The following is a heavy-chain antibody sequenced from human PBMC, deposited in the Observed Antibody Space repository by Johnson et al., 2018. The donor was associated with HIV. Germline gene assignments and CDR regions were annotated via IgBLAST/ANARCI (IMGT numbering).Heavy chain of an antibody. D-gene: IGHD2-2*01. CDR3: ARDVVPADTKGGAFDI. CDR1: GFTFSSYD. Sequence: VQLVESGVGVVQPVRSPRLSCAASGFTFSSYDIHWVRQATGNGLESVSAIGTAGDTYYPDSAKGRFLISRDNSKNTLYLQMNRLRAEDTAVYYCARDVVPADTKGGAFDIWGQGTMVTVSS. CDR2: IGTAGDT. J-gene: IGHJ3*02. V-gene: IGHV3-13*01.